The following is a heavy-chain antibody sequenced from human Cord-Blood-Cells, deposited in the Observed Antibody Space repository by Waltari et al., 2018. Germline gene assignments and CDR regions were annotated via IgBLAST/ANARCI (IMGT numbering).Heavy chain of an antibody. CDR3: ARDLDYYDSSGYVDY. CDR2: SNPNSGGT. CDR1: GYTFTGYY. J-gene: IGHJ4*02. V-gene: IGHV1-2*06. D-gene: IGHD3-22*01. Sequence: QVQLVQSGAEVKKPGASVKVSCKASGYTFTGYYMHWVRQATGQGREWMGRSNPNSGGTNYAQKFQGRVTMTRDTSISTAYMELSRLRSDDTAVYYCARDLDYYDSSGYVDYWGQGTLVTVSS.